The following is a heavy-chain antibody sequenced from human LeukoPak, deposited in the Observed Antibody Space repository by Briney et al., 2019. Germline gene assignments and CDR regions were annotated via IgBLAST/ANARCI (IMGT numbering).Heavy chain of an antibody. J-gene: IGHJ4*02. CDR3: AREGSGDTAIHF. Sequence: ASVKVSCKASGGIFSSYAISWVRQAPGQGLEWMGGIIPIFGTANYAQKFQGRVTITADESTSTAYMELSSLRSEDTAVYYCAREGSGDTAIHFWGQGTLVTVSS. V-gene: IGHV1-69*13. D-gene: IGHD5-18*01. CDR1: GGIFSSYA. CDR2: IIPIFGTA.